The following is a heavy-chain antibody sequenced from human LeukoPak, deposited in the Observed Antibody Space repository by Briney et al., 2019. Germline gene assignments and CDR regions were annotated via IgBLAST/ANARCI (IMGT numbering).Heavy chain of an antibody. Sequence: PGGSLRLSCAASGFTFSSYAMSWVRQAPGKGLGWVSTVSGSGDSTYYADSVKGRFTLSRDNSKNTLSLQMNSLRAEDTALYYCAKSYNYGSGSYYNHFDSWGQGTLVTVSS. CDR2: VSGSGDST. V-gene: IGHV3-23*01. J-gene: IGHJ4*02. CDR1: GFTFSSYA. CDR3: AKSYNYGSGSYYNHFDS. D-gene: IGHD3-10*01.